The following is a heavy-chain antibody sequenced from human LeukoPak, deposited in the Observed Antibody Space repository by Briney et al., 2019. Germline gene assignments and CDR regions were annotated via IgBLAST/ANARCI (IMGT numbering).Heavy chain of an antibody. J-gene: IGHJ4*02. CDR3: ARASGTGSYILDY. CDR2: IWSDGTNE. V-gene: IGHV3-33*01. D-gene: IGHD1-26*01. CDR1: GFSFSTCA. Sequence: GGSLRLSCVASGFSFSTCAIHWVRQAPGKGLEWVAIIWSDGTNEKYANSVKGRFTISRDNFENTVYLQMNSLRAEDTAVYYCARASGTGSYILDYWGQGTLLAVSP.